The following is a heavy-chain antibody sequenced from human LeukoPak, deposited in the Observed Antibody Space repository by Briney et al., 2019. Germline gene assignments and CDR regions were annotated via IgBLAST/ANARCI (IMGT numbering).Heavy chain of an antibody. D-gene: IGHD6-13*01. CDR2: MNPNSGNT. CDR3: ARAGSYSSSWYFYYYYYMDV. Sequence: ASVKVSCKASGYTFTSYDINWVRQATGPGLEWMGWMNPNSGNTGYAQKFQGRVTMTRNTSISTAYMELSSLRSEDTAVYYCARAGSYSSSWYFYYYYYMDVWGKGTTVTVSS. J-gene: IGHJ6*03. CDR1: GYTFTSYD. V-gene: IGHV1-8*01.